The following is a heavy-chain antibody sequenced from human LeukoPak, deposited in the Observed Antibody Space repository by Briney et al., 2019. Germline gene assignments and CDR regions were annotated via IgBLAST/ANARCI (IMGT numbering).Heavy chain of an antibody. J-gene: IGHJ4*02. CDR2: ISGSGGST. CDR1: GFTFSSYA. V-gene: IGHV3-23*01. D-gene: IGHD2-2*01. Sequence: GGSLRLSCAASGFTFSSYAMGWVRQAPGKGLEWVSAISGSGGSTYYADSVKGRFTISRDNSKNTLYLQMNSLRAEDTAVYYCAKDAAGYCSSTCCFAFDYWGQGTLVTVSS. CDR3: AKDAAGYCSSTCCFAFDY.